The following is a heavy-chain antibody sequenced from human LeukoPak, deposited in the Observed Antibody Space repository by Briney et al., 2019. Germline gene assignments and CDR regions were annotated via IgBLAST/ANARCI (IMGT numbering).Heavy chain of an antibody. Sequence: GGSLRLSCSVSGFTFSNYAMHWVRQAPGKGLEWVSLISGGSGNIYYVDSVKGRFTISRDNSKNTLYVQMTSLRAEDTDIYSCAQGSDYYGSVTSKKTDWGQGTLVIVSS. CDR1: GFTFSNYA. CDR3: AQGSDYYGSVTSKKTD. D-gene: IGHD3-10*01. V-gene: IGHV3-23*01. J-gene: IGHJ4*02. CDR2: ISGGSGNI.